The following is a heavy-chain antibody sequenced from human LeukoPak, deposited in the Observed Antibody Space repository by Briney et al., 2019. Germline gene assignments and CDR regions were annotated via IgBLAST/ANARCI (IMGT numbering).Heavy chain of an antibody. J-gene: IGHJ3*02. CDR2: IYHSGST. CDR3: ASRTGYSSSWYPGSAFDI. V-gene: IGHV4-4*02. Sequence: KPSGTLSLTCAVSGGSISSSNWWSWVRQPPGKGLEWIGEIYHSGSTNYNPSLKSRVTISVDKSKNQFSLKLSSVTAADTAVYYCASRTGYSSSWYPGSAFDIWGQGTMVTVSS. D-gene: IGHD6-13*01. CDR1: GGSISSSNW.